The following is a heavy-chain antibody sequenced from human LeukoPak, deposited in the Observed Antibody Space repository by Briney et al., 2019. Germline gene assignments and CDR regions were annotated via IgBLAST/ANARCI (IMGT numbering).Heavy chain of an antibody. CDR1: GFTFSSYA. D-gene: IGHD6-13*01. CDR3: ARVARSAAAGSPLDY. Sequence: GGSLRLSCAASGFTFSSYAMHWVRQAPGKGLEWVAVISYDGSNKYYADSVKGRFTISRDNSKNTPYLQMNSLRAEDTAVYYCARVARSAAAGSPLDYWGQGTLVTVSS. J-gene: IGHJ4*02. CDR2: ISYDGSNK. V-gene: IGHV3-30*04.